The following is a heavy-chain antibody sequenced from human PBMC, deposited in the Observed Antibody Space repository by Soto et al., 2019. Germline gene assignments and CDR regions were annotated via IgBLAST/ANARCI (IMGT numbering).Heavy chain of an antibody. CDR2: IIPIFGTA. V-gene: IGHV1-69*01. Sequence: QVQLVQSGAEVKKPGSSVKVSCKASGGTFSSYAISWVRQAPGQGLEWMGGIIPIFGTANYAQKFQGRVTITADESTSTAYVELSSLRSEDTAVYYCARAQHSIRYSGYVRFDYWGQGTLVTVSS. CDR1: GGTFSSYA. D-gene: IGHD5-12*01. CDR3: ARAQHSIRYSGYVRFDY. J-gene: IGHJ4*02.